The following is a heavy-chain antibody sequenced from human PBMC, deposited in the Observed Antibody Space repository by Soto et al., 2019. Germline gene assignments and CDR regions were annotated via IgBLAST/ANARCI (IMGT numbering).Heavy chain of an antibody. CDR2: ISSSGSTI. J-gene: IGHJ6*02. D-gene: IGHD5-12*01. CDR1: GFTFSDYY. Sequence: GESLKISCAASGFTFSDYYMSWIRQAPGKGLEWVSYISSSGSTIYYADSVKGRFTISRDNAKNSLYLQMNSLRAEDTAVYYCARDHSCYDYYYYCGMDVWGQGTTVTVSS. V-gene: IGHV3-11*01. CDR3: ARDHSCYDYYYYCGMDV.